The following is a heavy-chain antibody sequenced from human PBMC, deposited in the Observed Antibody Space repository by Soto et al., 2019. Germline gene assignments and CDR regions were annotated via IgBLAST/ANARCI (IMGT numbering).Heavy chain of an antibody. CDR3: ALHRDYDFWSGYPGSYYYYGMDV. CDR2: IIPIFGTA. J-gene: IGHJ6*02. CDR1: GGTFSSYA. D-gene: IGHD3-3*01. Sequence: SVKVSCKASGGTFSSYAISWVRQAPGQGLEWMGGIIPIFGTANYAQKFQGRVTITADESTSTAYMELSSLRSEDTAVYYCALHRDYDFWSGYPGSYYYYGMDVWGQGTTVTVSS. V-gene: IGHV1-69*13.